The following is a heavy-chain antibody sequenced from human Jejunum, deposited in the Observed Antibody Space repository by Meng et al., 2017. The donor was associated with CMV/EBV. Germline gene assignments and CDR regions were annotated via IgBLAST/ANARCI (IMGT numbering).Heavy chain of an antibody. D-gene: IGHD3-10*01. CDR2: INRDSSST. CDR1: VVTFGSYA. J-gene: IGHJ1*01. CDR3: GDGSGTQYFQH. Sequence: LSCAASVVTFGSYALSWVRQTPGKGLELVSTINRDSSSTFYADSVKGRFIVSRDNSKSTLFLQMNSLRAEDTAVYYCGDGSGTQYFQHWGQGTLVTVSS. V-gene: IGHV3-23*01.